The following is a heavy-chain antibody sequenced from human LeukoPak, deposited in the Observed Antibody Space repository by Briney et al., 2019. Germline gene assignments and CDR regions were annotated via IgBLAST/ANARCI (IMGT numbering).Heavy chain of an antibody. CDR3: ASAPKYYGSGSYSYYYYGMDV. CDR1: GYTFTIYD. Sequence: ASVKVSCKASGYTFTIYDINWVRQATGRGLEWMGWMNPNSGNTGYAQKFQGRVTMTRNTSISTAYMELSSLRSEDTAVYYCASAPKYYGSGSYSYYYYGMDVWGQGTTVTVSS. V-gene: IGHV1-8*01. J-gene: IGHJ6*02. D-gene: IGHD3-10*01. CDR2: MNPNSGNT.